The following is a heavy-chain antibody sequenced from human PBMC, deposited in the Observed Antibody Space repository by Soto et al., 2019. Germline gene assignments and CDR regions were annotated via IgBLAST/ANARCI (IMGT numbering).Heavy chain of an antibody. CDR2: IVVGSGNT. J-gene: IGHJ1*01. V-gene: IGHV1-58*01. CDR3: AAGYSSGWYGYFQH. D-gene: IGHD6-19*01. Sequence: SVKVSCKASGFTFTSSAVQWVRQARGQRLEWIGWIVVGSGNTNYAQKFQERVTITRDMSTSTAYMELSSLRSEDTAVYYCAAGYSSGWYGYFQHWGQGALVTVSS. CDR1: GFTFTSSA.